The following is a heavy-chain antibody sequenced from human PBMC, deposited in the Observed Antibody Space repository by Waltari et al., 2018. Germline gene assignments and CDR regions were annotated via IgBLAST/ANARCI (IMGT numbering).Heavy chain of an antibody. CDR3: AGGGLAVQNDAFDI. V-gene: IGHV1-3*01. Sequence: QVQLVQSGAEVKKPGASVKVSCKASGYPFTSYAMHWFRQAPGQRLEWMGWINAGNGNTKYSQKFQGRVTITRDTSASTAYMELSSLRSEDTAVYYCAGGGLAVQNDAFDIWGQGTMVTVSS. CDR1: GYPFTSYA. J-gene: IGHJ3*02. D-gene: IGHD3-16*01. CDR2: INAGNGNT.